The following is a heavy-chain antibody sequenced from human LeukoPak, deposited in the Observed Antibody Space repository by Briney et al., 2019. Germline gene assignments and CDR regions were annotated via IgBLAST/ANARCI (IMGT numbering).Heavy chain of an antibody. CDR1: GGSFSGYY. Sequence: SETLSLTRAVYGGSFSGYYWSWIRQPPGKGLEWIGEINHSGSTNYNPSLKSRVTISVDTSKNQFSLKLSSVTAADTAVYYCARDLSVSGYDEHLDYWGQGTLVTVSS. V-gene: IGHV4-34*01. J-gene: IGHJ4*02. CDR2: INHSGST. D-gene: IGHD5-12*01. CDR3: ARDLSVSGYDEHLDY.